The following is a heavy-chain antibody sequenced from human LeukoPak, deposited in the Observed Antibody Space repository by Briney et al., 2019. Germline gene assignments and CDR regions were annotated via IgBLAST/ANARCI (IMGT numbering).Heavy chain of an antibody. V-gene: IGHV3-48*01. J-gene: IGHJ5*02. Sequence: GGSLRLSCVASGFPLTYSTYNMMWVRQAPGKGLEWISFISNGGSTIYYANSVGGRFTISRDNAKDSLYLQMNGLRAKDTAVYYCARELYRGLGNWFDPWGQGTLVTVSS. CDR2: ISNGGSTI. D-gene: IGHD3-10*01. CDR3: ARELYRGLGNWFDP. CDR1: GFPLTYSTYN.